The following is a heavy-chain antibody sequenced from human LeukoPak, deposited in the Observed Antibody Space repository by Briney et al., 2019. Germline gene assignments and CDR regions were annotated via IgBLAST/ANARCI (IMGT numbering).Heavy chain of an antibody. J-gene: IGHJ4*02. CDR2: IHYGGNT. Sequence: SETLSLTCTVSGGSLSSTSSYWVWIRQPPGKGREWIGYIHYGGNTNHNPTLTSHVTINFDTSKNQCSLNLISATAADTAVYYGARLAGGYWGQGTLVIVSS. D-gene: IGHD1-26*01. CDR1: GGSLSSTSSY. CDR3: ARLAGGY. V-gene: IGHV4-39*01.